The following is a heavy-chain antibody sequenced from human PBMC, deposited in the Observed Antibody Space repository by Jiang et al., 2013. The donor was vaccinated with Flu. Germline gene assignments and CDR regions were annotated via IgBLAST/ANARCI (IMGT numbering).Heavy chain of an antibody. J-gene: IGHJ4*02. V-gene: IGHV3-53*01. CDR1: GFTVSSNY. CDR2: IYGGGRT. Sequence: GLVQPGGSLRLSCAASGFTVSSNYMSWVRQAPGKGLEWVSVIYGGGRTFYADSVKGRFTLSRDTTKDTVYLQMNSLRAEDTAVYYCARIPMKFQLLPSDSWGQGTLVTVSS. D-gene: IGHD2-2*01. CDR3: ARIPMKFQLLPSDS.